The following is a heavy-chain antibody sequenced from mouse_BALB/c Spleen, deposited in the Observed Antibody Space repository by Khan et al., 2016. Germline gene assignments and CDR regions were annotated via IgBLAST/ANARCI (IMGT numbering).Heavy chain of an antibody. CDR3: ATYDGYYFDY. D-gene: IGHD2-14*01. V-gene: IGHV3-8*02. CDR1: GDSITSGY. CDR2: ISYSGST. Sequence: EVKLEVSGPSFVKPSQTLSLTCSVTGDSITSGYWNWIRKFPGNKLEYMGYISYSGSTYYNPSLTSRISITRDTSKNQYYLQLNSVTTEDTARYYCATYDGYYFDYWGQGTTLTVSS. J-gene: IGHJ2*01.